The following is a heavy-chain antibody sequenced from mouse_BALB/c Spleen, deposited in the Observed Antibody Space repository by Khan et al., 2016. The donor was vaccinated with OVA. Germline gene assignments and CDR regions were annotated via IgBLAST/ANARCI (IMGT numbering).Heavy chain of an antibody. V-gene: IGHV1S41*01. J-gene: IGHJ4*01. CDR1: GYTFTSYW. CDR3: ARRNYYGRRCYAMDY. CDR2: IGPGSSNA. Sequence: DLVKPGASVKLSCKASGYTFTSYWINWIKQRPGQGLEWIGRIGPGSSNAYYNDMFKDKATLTVDTSSNTAYIQPSSLSSEDSAVSFYARRNYYGRRCYAMDYWGQGTSVTVSA. D-gene: IGHD1-1*01.